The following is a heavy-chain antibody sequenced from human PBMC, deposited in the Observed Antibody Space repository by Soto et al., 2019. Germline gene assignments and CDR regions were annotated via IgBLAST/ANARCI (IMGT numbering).Heavy chain of an antibody. D-gene: IGHD1-1*01. CDR2: INPSSGDT. J-gene: IGHJ5*01. Sequence: QVQLVQSGAEVKKPGASVKVSCKTSGYTFTNHYLHWVRQAPGQGLEWMGWINPSSGDTNYAQKFQGRVTMTRDTSISTGYMDLSRLTSDDTALYYCARERYTEYNELDSWGPGTLVIVSS. CDR3: ARERYTEYNELDS. V-gene: IGHV1-2*02. CDR1: GYTFTNHY.